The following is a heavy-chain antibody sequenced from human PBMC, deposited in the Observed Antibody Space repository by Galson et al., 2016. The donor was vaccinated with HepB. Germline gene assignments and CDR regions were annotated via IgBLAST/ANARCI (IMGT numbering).Heavy chain of an antibody. J-gene: IGHJ4*02. D-gene: IGHD3-10*01. V-gene: IGHV3-33*01. CDR3: ARDVKVRGLSKTIIGY. Sequence: SLRLSCAASGFTFSNYGMHWVRQTPGKGLEWVAVISYDGSNTYYADSLKGRFTISRDNSKNTLYLQVNSLRAEDTAMYYCARDVKVRGLSKTIIGYWGQGTLVTVSS. CDR2: ISYDGSNT. CDR1: GFTFSNYG.